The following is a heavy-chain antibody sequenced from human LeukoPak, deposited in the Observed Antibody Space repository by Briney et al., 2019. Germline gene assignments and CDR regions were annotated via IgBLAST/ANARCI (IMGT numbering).Heavy chain of an antibody. CDR1: GGSISSSSYY. V-gene: IGHV4-39*07. CDR2: IYYSGST. J-gene: IGHJ4*02. D-gene: IGHD5-24*01. Sequence: SETLSLTCTVSGGSISSSSYYWGWIRQPPGKGLEWIGSIYYSGSTYYNPSLKSRVTISVDTSKNQFSLRLSSVTAADTAVYYCATSMATPYFDYWGQGTLVTVSS. CDR3: ATSMATPYFDY.